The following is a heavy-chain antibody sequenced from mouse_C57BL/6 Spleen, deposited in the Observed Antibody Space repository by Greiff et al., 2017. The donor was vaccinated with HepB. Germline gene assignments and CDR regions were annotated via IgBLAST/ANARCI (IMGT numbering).Heavy chain of an antibody. Sequence: VQLQQSGAELVRPGASVKLSCKASGYTFTDYYINWVKQRPGQGLEWIARIYPGSGNTYYNEKFKGKATLTAEKSSSTAYMQLSSLTSEDSAVYFCARSGYYDVWGTGTTVTVSS. V-gene: IGHV1-76*01. CDR3: ARSGYYDV. CDR1: GYTFTDYY. D-gene: IGHD1-3*01. J-gene: IGHJ1*03. CDR2: IYPGSGNT.